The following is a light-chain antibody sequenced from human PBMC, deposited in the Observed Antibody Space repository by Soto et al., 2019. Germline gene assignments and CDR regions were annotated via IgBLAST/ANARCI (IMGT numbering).Light chain of an antibody. CDR1: QSVSSTY. J-gene: IGKJ2*01. Sequence: EIVLTQSPGTLSLSPGERVTLSCRASQSVSSTYLAWYQQKPGQAPRLLIYGASSRATGIPDRFSGSGPGTDFTLTISRLEPEDFAVYYCQQFGSSPLYTFGQGTKLEIK. V-gene: IGKV3-20*01. CDR2: GAS. CDR3: QQFGSSPLYT.